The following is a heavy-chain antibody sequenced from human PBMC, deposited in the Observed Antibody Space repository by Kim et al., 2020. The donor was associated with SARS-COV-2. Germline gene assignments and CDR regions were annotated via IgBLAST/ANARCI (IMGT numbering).Heavy chain of an antibody. J-gene: IGHJ5*02. CDR2: ISYVGSNK. D-gene: IGHD4-17*01. Sequence: GGSLRLSCAASGFTFSSYGMHWVRQAPGKGLEWVAVISYVGSNKYYADSVKGRFTISRDNSKNTLYLQMNSLRAEDTAVYYCAKDDDYGDYGGFDPWGQGTLVTVSS. CDR1: GFTFSSYG. V-gene: IGHV3-30*18. CDR3: AKDDDYGDYGGFDP.